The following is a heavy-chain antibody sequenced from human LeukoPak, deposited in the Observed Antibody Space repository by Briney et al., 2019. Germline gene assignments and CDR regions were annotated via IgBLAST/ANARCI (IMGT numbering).Heavy chain of an antibody. V-gene: IGHV3-11*06. CDR1: GFTFSNYY. CDR3: ASHMVVVTAIPHDAFDI. D-gene: IGHD2-21*02. Sequence: PGGSLRLSCSASGFTFSNYYMSWIRQAQGKGLEWVSYISSSSSYTNYADSVKGRFTISRDNAKNSLYLQMNSLRAEDTAVYYCASHMVVVTAIPHDAFDIWGQGTMVIVSS. CDR2: ISSSSSYT. J-gene: IGHJ3*02.